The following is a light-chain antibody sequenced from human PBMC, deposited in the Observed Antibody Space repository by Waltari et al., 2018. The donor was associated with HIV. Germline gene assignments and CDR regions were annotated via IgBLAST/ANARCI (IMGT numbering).Light chain of an antibody. CDR1: NSNIGSKD. Sequence: QSVLTQPPSASGTPGQRVTISCSGSNSNIGSKDVYWFQHLPGTAPKLLIYRTNRRRSGVPDRFSGSKSGTSASLAISGLRSDDEADYYCAAWDYTLSSYVFGTGTTVTV. J-gene: IGLJ1*01. V-gene: IGLV1-47*01. CDR2: RTN. CDR3: AAWDYTLSSYV.